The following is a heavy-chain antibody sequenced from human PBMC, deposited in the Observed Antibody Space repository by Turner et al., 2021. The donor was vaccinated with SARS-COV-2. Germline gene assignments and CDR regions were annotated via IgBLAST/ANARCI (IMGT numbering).Heavy chain of an antibody. V-gene: IGHV1-69*02. CDR3: AGGGAAAFSWEVYFDY. Sequence: QVQLVQSGAEVKKPGSSVKVSCKASGGTFSSYTINWVRQAPGQGLEWMGRIIPIIGIANYAKKYQGRVTITADKSTSTAYMELSSLRSEDTAVDYCAGGGAAAFSWEVYFDYWGQGTLVTVSS. D-gene: IGHD6-13*01. J-gene: IGHJ4*02. CDR2: IIPIIGIA. CDR1: GGTFSSYT.